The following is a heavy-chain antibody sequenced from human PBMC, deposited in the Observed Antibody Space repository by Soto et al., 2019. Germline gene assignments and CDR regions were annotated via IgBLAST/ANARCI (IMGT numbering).Heavy chain of an antibody. J-gene: IGHJ6*02. Sequence: SQTLSLTCVISGDSVSSNSAAWNWIRQSPSRGLEWLGRTYYRSKWYNDYAVSVKSRITINPDTSKNQFSLQLNSVTPEDTAVYYCARGVTIFGVVIRGYGMDVWGQGTTVTVSS. CDR2: TYYRSKWYN. CDR1: GDSVSSNSAA. D-gene: IGHD3-3*01. V-gene: IGHV6-1*01. CDR3: ARGVTIFGVVIRGYGMDV.